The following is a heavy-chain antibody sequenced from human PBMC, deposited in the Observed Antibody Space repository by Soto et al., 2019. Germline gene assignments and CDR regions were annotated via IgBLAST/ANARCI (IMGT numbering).Heavy chain of an antibody. CDR2: IIPIFGTA. CDR3: ARTAVYGDYADY. J-gene: IGHJ4*02. D-gene: IGHD4-17*01. CDR1: GGTFSSYA. V-gene: IGHV1-69*13. Sequence: SVKVSCKASGGTFSSYAISWVRQAPGQGLEWMGGIIPIFGTANYAQKFQGRVTITADESTSTAYMELSSLRSEDTAVYYCARTAVYGDYADYWGQGTLVTVS.